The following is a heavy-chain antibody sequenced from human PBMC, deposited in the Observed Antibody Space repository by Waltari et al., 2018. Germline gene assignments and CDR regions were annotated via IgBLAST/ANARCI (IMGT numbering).Heavy chain of an antibody. D-gene: IGHD3-16*01. V-gene: IGHV3-30*04. CDR1: GFTFSSYG. Sequence: QVQLVESGGGVVQPGRSLRLSCAASGFTFSSYGMHWVRQAPGKGLEWVAVMSYDGSDQNYADSGKGRFTISRDNTKNTLYLQMSSLRAEDTAVYYCARGGEGPYFDYWGQGALVTVSS. CDR3: ARGGEGPYFDY. CDR2: MSYDGSDQ. J-gene: IGHJ4*02.